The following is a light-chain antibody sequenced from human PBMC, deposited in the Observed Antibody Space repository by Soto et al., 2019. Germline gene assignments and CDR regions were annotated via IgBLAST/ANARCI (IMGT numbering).Light chain of an antibody. CDR3: QQRSNWPLT. CDR1: QSIRNY. Sequence: EIVLTQSPATLSLSPGERATLSCRASQSIRNYLAWYQQKPGQSPRLLIYDASNRATDVPARFSGSGSGTDFTLSISSLEPEDFAVYFCQQRSNWPLTFGPGPKVDI. V-gene: IGKV3-11*01. J-gene: IGKJ3*01. CDR2: DAS.